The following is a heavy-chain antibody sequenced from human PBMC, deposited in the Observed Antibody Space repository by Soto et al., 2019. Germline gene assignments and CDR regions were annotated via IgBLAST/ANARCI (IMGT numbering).Heavy chain of an antibody. CDR2: INHSGST. D-gene: IGHD3-22*01. Sequence: QVQLQQWGAGLLKPSETLSLTCAVYGGSFSGYYWSWIRQPPGKGLEWIGEINHSGSTNYNPSLKSRVTISVDTSKSQCSLKLSSVNAADTAVYYCARRASDYYDSSGYGFDYWGQGTLVTVSS. J-gene: IGHJ4*02. CDR3: ARRASDYYDSSGYGFDY. V-gene: IGHV4-34*01. CDR1: GGSFSGYY.